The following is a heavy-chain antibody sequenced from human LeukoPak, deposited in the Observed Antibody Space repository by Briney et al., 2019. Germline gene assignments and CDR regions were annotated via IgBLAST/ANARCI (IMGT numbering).Heavy chain of an antibody. CDR3: AKPYSSSSGP. Sequence: GGSLRLSCGASGFTFSTSWMSWVRQAPGKGLEWVSAISGSGGSTYYADSVKGRFTISRDNSKNTLYLQMNSLRAEDTAVYYCAKPYSSSSGPWGQGTLVTVSS. CDR1: GFTFSTSW. D-gene: IGHD6-6*01. CDR2: ISGSGGST. J-gene: IGHJ5*02. V-gene: IGHV3-23*01.